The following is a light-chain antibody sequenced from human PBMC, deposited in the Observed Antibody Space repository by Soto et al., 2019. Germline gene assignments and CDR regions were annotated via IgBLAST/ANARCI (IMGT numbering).Light chain of an antibody. CDR2: GAS. CDR3: QQYNSGPVYT. J-gene: IGKJ2*01. CDR1: ESVRRN. Sequence: EIVMTQSPATLAVSPGEIVTLSCRASESVRRNLAWYQQKPGQAPRLLMSGASMRATNIPARFSGSGSETEFTLTISSLQSEDFAVYYCQQYNSGPVYTFGQGTKLEIK. V-gene: IGKV3-15*01.